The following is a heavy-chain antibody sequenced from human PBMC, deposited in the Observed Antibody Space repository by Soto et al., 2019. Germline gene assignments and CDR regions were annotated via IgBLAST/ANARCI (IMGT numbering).Heavy chain of an antibody. CDR3: ARVSGSYYYDSSGYYYWRYFDY. CDR1: GGTFSSYT. CDR2: IIPILGIA. D-gene: IGHD3-22*01. V-gene: IGHV1-69*02. Sequence: SVKVSCKASGGTFSSYTISWVRQAPGQGLEWMGRIIPILGIANYAQKFQGRVTITADKSTSTAYMELSSLRSEDTAVYYCARVSGSYYYDSSGYYYWRYFDYWGQ. J-gene: IGHJ4*02.